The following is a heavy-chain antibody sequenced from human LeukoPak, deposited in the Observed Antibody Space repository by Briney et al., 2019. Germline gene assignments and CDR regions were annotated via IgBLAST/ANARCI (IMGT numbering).Heavy chain of an antibody. J-gene: IGHJ4*01. D-gene: IGHD2-21*02. V-gene: IGHV3-33*01. CDR2: IWFDGSST. Sequence: GGSLRLSCVASGFTFSRFGMHWVRQAPGKGLEWEAVIWFDGSSTYYADSVKGRFTISRDNSKNMLYLQMNSLRVEDTGVYFCARDSAPYCGGDCYFDYWGHGTLVTVSS. CDR1: GFTFSRFG. CDR3: ARDSAPYCGGDCYFDY.